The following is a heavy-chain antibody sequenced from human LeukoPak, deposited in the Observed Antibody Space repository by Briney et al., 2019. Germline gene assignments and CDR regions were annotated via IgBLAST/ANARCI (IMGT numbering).Heavy chain of an antibody. V-gene: IGHV3-23*01. Sequence: GGSLRLSCAASGFTFSSYAMSWVRQAPGKGLEWVSALSGSGGSTYYADSVKGRFTISRDNSKNTLYLQMNSLRAEDTAVYYCAKDRARGSMAETEYFQHWGQGTLVTVSS. D-gene: IGHD5-24*01. CDR2: LSGSGGST. J-gene: IGHJ1*01. CDR1: GFTFSSYA. CDR3: AKDRARGSMAETEYFQH.